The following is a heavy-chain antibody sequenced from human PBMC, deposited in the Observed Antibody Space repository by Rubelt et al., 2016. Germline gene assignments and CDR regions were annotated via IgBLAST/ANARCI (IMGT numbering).Heavy chain of an antibody. V-gene: IGHV5-51*01. D-gene: IGHD5-12*01. CDR1: GYRFTNSW. CDR2: IHPGDSAT. CDR3: SRLMGYSTIDY. Sequence: EVQLVQSGAEVKKPGESLKISCKGSGYRFTNSWIGWVRQMPGKGLEWMGIIHPGDSATRYSPSCQGQVTISADKSINTAYLQLSSLKASDTAIYYCSRLMGYSTIDYWGQGTLVTVSS. J-gene: IGHJ4*02.